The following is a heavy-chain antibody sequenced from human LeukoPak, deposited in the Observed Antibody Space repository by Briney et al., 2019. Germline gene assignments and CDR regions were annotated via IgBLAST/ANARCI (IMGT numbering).Heavy chain of an antibody. V-gene: IGHV3-23*01. D-gene: IGHD3-16*01. CDR1: VFTFSSYA. J-gene: IGHJ4*02. Sequence: GGSLRLSCAASVFTFSSYAMSWVRQAPGKGLEWVSAISGSGGSTYYADSVKGSFTISRDNSKKTLYLQMNSLRAEDTAVYYCAKTDGGSDYWGQGTLVIVSS. CDR2: ISGSGGST. CDR3: AKTDGGSDY.